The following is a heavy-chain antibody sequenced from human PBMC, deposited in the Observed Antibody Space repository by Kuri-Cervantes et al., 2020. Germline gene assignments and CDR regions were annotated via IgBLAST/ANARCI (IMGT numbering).Heavy chain of an antibody. CDR1: GGSISSYY. D-gene: IGHD3-3*01. CDR2: IYTSGST. CDR3: ARDRSERITIFGVVTEYWYFDL. J-gene: IGHJ2*01. V-gene: IGHV4-4*07. Sequence: GSLRLSCTVSGGSISSYYWSWIRQPAGKGLEWIGRIYTSGSTNYNPSLKSRVTMSVDTSKNQFSLKLSSVTAADTAVYYCARDRSERITIFGVVTEYWYFDLWGRGTLVTVSS.